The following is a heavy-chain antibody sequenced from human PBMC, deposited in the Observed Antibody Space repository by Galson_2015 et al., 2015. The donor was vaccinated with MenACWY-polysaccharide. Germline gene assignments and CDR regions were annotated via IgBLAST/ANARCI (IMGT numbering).Heavy chain of an antibody. V-gene: IGHV3-23*01. J-gene: IGHJ4*02. CDR2: ISPTTSNT. D-gene: IGHD6-13*01. CDR3: AKGGARDGTPNYYDY. Sequence: SLRLSCAASGLTFSSYGMGWVRQAPGKGLEWVSGISPTTSNTYYADSVRGRFTISRDNSKNTLYLQMDSLRAEDTALYYCAKGGARDGTPNYYDYWGQGTQVTVSS. CDR1: GLTFSSYG.